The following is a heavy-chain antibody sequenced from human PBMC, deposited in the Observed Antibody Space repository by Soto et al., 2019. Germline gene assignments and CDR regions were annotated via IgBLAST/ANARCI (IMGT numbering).Heavy chain of an antibody. CDR3: ARGYRRYYFDY. CDR1: GGTFSSYT. CDR2: IIPILGIA. V-gene: IGHV1-69*02. J-gene: IGHJ4*02. Sequence: ASVKVSCKASGGTFSSYTISWVRQAPGQGLEWMGRIIPILGIANYAQKFQGRVTITADKSTSTAYMELSSLRSEDTAVYYCARGYRRYYFDYWGQGTLVTVSS. D-gene: IGHD4-4*01.